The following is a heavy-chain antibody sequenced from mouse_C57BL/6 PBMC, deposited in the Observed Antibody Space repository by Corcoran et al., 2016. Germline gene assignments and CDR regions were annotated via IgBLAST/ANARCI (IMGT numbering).Heavy chain of an antibody. Sequence: EVQLQQSGPELVKPGASVKISCKASGSTFTDYYMNWVKQSHGKSLEWIGDINPNNGGTSYNQKFKGKATLTVDKSSSTAYMELRSLTSEDSAVYYCARRGGGLRPFAYWGQGTLVTVSA. J-gene: IGHJ3*01. D-gene: IGHD2-4*01. CDR1: GSTFTDYY. V-gene: IGHV1-26*01. CDR3: ARRGGGLRPFAY. CDR2: INPNNGGT.